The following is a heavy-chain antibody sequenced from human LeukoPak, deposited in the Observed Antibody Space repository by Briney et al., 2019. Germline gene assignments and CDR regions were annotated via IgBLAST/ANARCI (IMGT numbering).Heavy chain of an antibody. J-gene: IGHJ3*02. CDR3: ARGRGWGTFDI. CDR1: GFTFNSYS. Sequence: GGSLRLSCVASGFTFNSYSMNWVRQAPGKGLEWVSYISSSSVTIYYADSVKGRFTTSRENAKNSLYLQMNSLRVGDTAVYYCARGRGWGTFDIWGQGTMVTVSS. D-gene: IGHD3-10*01. CDR2: ISSSSVTI. V-gene: IGHV3-48*01.